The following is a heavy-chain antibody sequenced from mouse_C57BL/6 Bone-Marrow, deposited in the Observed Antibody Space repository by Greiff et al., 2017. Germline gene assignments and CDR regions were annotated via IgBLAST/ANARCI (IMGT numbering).Heavy chain of an antibody. Sequence: EVQVVESGGGLVQPGGSLKLSCAASGFTFSDYGMAWVRQAPRKGPEWVAFISNLAYSIYYADTVTGRFTISRENAKNTLYLEMSSLRSEDTAMYYCARPPYGNYDAAWFAYWGQGTLVTVSA. D-gene: IGHD2-1*01. CDR3: ARPPYGNYDAAWFAY. V-gene: IGHV5-15*01. CDR2: ISNLAYSI. J-gene: IGHJ3*01. CDR1: GFTFSDYG.